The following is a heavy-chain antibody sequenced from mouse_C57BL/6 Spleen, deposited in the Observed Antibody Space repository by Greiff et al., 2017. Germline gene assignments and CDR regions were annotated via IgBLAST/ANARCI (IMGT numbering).Heavy chain of an antibody. CDR3: ARDNYSNLFAY. CDR1: GFTFSSYA. CDR2: ISDGGSYT. J-gene: IGHJ3*01. Sequence: DVKLVESGGGLVKPGGSLKLSCAASGFTFSSYAMSWVRQTPEKRLEWVATISDGGSYTYYPDNVKGRFTISRNHAKNHLYLQMGPLKSEDTTMDYCARDNYSNLFAYWGQGTLVTVSA. D-gene: IGHD2-5*01. V-gene: IGHV5-4*01.